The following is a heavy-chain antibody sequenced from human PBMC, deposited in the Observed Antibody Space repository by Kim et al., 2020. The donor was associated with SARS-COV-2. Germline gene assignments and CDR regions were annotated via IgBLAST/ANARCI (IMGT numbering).Heavy chain of an antibody. J-gene: IGHJ4*02. V-gene: IGHV1-18*01. CDR2: T. Sequence: TNYTPKLQGRVTLTTDTSTGTAYMELGSLISDDTALYYCARDRKHGLDSWGQGTLVTVSS. CDR3: ARDRKHGLDS.